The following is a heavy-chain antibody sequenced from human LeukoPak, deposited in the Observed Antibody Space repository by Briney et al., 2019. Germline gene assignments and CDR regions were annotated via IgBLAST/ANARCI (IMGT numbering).Heavy chain of an antibody. CDR3: AREAGGYSYATHLDY. CDR1: GFTFSSYS. J-gene: IGHJ4*02. D-gene: IGHD5-18*01. V-gene: IGHV3-21*01. Sequence: GGSLRLSCAASGFTFSSYSMNWVRQAPGKGLEWVSSISSTSSYIFYADSLKGRFTISRDNAKNSLFLQMNSLRVEDTAVYYCAREAGGYSYATHLDYWGQGTLVTVSS. CDR2: ISSTSSYI.